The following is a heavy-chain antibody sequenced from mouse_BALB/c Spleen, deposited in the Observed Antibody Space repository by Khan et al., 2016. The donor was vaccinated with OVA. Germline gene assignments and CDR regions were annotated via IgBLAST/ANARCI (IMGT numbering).Heavy chain of an antibody. V-gene: IGHV1S56*01. CDR1: GYTFTSYY. Sequence: QVQLKQSGPELVKPGASVRISCKASGYTFTSYYIHWVKQRPGQGLEWIGWIYPGNVNTKYNEKFKGKATLTADKSSSTAYMQLSSLTSEDSAVSFSARDDYFVGDAMDYWGQGTSVTVSS. D-gene: IGHD2-4*01. CDR2: IYPGNVNT. J-gene: IGHJ4*01. CDR3: ARDDYFVGDAMDY.